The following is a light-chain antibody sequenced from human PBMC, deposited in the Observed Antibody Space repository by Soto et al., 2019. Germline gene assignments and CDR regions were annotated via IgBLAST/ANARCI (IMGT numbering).Light chain of an antibody. CDR1: QSVKY. J-gene: IGKJ4*01. CDR3: QQSDIAPLT. Sequence: DIQMTQSPSCLSASVGDRVTIACQTSQSVKYLNWYQQTPGKAPKLLIFAVSGLHSGVPSRFSGSGSGTNFTLTISSLQREDFSTYFCQQSDIAPLTFGGGTKVEIK. V-gene: IGKV1-39*01. CDR2: AVS.